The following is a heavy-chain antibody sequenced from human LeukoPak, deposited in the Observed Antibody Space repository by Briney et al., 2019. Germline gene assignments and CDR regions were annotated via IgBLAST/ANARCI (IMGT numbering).Heavy chain of an antibody. CDR2: ISAYNGNT. CDR3: ARVLKDGYNNGNFQH. D-gene: IGHD5-24*01. V-gene: IGHV1-18*01. Sequence: GASVKVSCKASGYTFTSYGISWVRQAPGQGLEWMGWISAYNGNTNYAQKLQGRVTMTTDTSTSTAYMELRSLRSDDTAVYYCARVLKDGYNNGNFQHWGQGTLVTVSS. J-gene: IGHJ1*01. CDR1: GYTFTSYG.